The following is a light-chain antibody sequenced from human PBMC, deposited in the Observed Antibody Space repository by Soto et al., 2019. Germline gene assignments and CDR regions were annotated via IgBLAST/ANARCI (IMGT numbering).Light chain of an antibody. CDR2: QAS. V-gene: IGKV1-5*03. CDR3: QQYKFLWT. J-gene: IGKJ1*01. Sequence: DIQMTQSPSTLSASVGDRVTIACRASETIGIWLAWYQQKPGKAPKFLIYQASTLGGGVSSRFSGSGSGTEFPLTISSLQPEDFATYYCQQYKFLWTFAQGTKVKMK. CDR1: ETIGIW.